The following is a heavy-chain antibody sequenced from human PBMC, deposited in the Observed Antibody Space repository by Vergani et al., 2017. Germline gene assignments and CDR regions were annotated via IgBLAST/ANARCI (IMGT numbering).Heavy chain of an antibody. D-gene: IGHD5-12*01. J-gene: IGHJ4*02. Sequence: QVQLVQSGAEVKKPGSSVKVSCKASGGTFSSYAISWVRPAPGQGLEWMGGIIPIFGTATYAQKFQGRVTITADESTSTAYMELSSLRSEDTAVYYCARVGASGYDDLCFWGQGTLVTVSS. CDR1: GGTFSSYA. CDR3: ARVGASGYDDLCF. CDR2: IIPIFGTA. V-gene: IGHV1-69*01.